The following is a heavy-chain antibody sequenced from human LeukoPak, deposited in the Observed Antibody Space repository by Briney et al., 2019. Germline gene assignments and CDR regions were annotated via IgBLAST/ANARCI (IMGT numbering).Heavy chain of an antibody. CDR3: ARGRGYSSSN. Sequence: SETLSLTCAVYGGSFSGYYWSWIRQPPGKGLEWIGEINHSGSTNYNPSLKSRVTISVDTSKNQFSLKLSSVAAADTAVYYCARGRGYSSSNWGQGTLVTVSS. J-gene: IGHJ4*02. V-gene: IGHV4-34*01. D-gene: IGHD6-13*01. CDR2: INHSGST. CDR1: GGSFSGYY.